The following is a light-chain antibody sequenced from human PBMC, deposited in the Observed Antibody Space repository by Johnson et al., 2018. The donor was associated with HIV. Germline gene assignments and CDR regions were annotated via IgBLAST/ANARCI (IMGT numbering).Light chain of an antibody. J-gene: IGLJ1*01. CDR1: SSNIGNKY. CDR3: GTWDSSLSAGV. CDR2: ENN. Sequence: QSVLTQPPSVSAAPGQKVTISCSGSSSNIGNKYVSWYQQLPGTAPKLLIYENNKRPSGIPDRFSGSKSGTSATLGIIGLQTGDEADYYCGTWDSSLSAGVFGTGTTVIVL. V-gene: IGLV1-51*02.